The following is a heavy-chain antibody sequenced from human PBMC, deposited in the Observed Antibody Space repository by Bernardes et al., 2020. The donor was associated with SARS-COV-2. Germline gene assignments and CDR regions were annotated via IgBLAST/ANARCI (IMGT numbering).Heavy chain of an antibody. D-gene: IGHD3-10*01. CDR1: GYTFTGYY. CDR2: INPNSGVT. J-gene: IGHJ4*02. CDR3: ARSVTDYGSGSYY. Sequence: ASVKVSCKASGYTFTGYYIHWVRQAPGQGLEWMGWINPNSGVTNYAQNFQGRVTMTRDTSISTAYMELSRLRSDDTAMYYCARSVTDYGSGSYYWGQGTLVTVSS. V-gene: IGHV1-2*02.